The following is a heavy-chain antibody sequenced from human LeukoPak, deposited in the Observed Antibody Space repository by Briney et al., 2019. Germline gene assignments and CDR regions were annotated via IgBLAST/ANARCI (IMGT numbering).Heavy chain of an antibody. CDR2: ISTSGGST. J-gene: IGHJ4*02. V-gene: IGHV3-23*01. D-gene: IGHD3-22*01. CDR3: AKDRSYYDSSGYSLYYFDY. Sequence: GGSLRLSCAASGFTFSSYAMSWVRQAPGKGLKWVSAISTSGGSTYYADSVKGRFTISRDNSKNTLYLQMNSLRAEDTAVYYCAKDRSYYDSSGYSLYYFDYWGQGTLVTVSS. CDR1: GFTFSSYA.